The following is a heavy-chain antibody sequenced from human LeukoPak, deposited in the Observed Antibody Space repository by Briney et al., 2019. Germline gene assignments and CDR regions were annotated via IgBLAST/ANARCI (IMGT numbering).Heavy chain of an antibody. CDR1: GFTISSNY. D-gene: IGHD3-16*01. V-gene: IGHV3-7*03. J-gene: IGHJ6*02. Sequence: GGSLRLSCAASGFTISSNYMSWVRQAPGKGLEWVASINHNGNVNYYVDSVKGRFTISRDNAKNSLYLQMSNLRAEDTAVYFCARGGGLDVWGQGATVTVSS. CDR2: INHNGNVN. CDR3: ARGGGLDV.